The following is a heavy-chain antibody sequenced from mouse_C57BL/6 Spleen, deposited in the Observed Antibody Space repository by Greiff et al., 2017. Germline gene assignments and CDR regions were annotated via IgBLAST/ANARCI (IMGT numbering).Heavy chain of an antibody. CDR2: INPSNGGT. D-gene: IGHD2-3*01. CDR3: ARPLYDGYYLYYFDY. Sequence: QVQLQQSGTELVKPGASVKLSCKASGYTFTSYWMHWVKQRPGQGLEWIGNINPSNGGTNYNEKFKSKATLTVDKSSSTAYMQLSSLTSEDSAVYYCARPLYDGYYLYYFDYWGQGTTLTVSS. V-gene: IGHV1-53*01. J-gene: IGHJ2*01. CDR1: GYTFTSYW.